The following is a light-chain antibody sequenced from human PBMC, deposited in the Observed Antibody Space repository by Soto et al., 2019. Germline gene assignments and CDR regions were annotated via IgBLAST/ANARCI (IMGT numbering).Light chain of an antibody. CDR3: QQSYSTPKT. J-gene: IGKJ4*01. V-gene: IGKV1-39*01. CDR2: AAS. CDR1: QSISSY. Sequence: DIQMTQSPSSLSASVGDRVTITCRASQSISSYLNWYQQKPGKARKLLIYAASSLQSGVPSRFSGSGSGTDFTLTISSLQPEDFATYYCQQSYSTPKTFGGGTKVEIK.